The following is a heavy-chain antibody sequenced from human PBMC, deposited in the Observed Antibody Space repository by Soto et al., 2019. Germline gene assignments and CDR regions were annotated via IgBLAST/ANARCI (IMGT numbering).Heavy chain of an antibody. CDR3: ARELLGSGWYSPRHFDC. V-gene: IGHV1-69*06. CDR1: GGTFSSYA. J-gene: IGHJ4*02. Sequence: QVQLVQSGAEVKKPGSSVKVSCKASGGTFSSYAISWVRQAPGQGLEWMGGIIPIFGTANYAQKFQGRVTITADKSTSTAYMELSSLRSEDTAVYYCARELLGSGWYSPRHFDCWGQGTLVTVSS. D-gene: IGHD6-19*01. CDR2: IIPIFGTA.